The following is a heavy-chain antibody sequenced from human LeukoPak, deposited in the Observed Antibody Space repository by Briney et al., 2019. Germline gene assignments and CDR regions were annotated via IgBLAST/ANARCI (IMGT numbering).Heavy chain of an antibody. V-gene: IGHV4-39*01. Sequence: SETLSLTCTVSGGSISSSSYYWGWIRQPPGKGLEWLGSIYYSGSTYYNPSLKSRVTISVDTSKNQFSMKLSSVTAADTAVYYCARPRISYSSGWYRGDKDLPDDYWGQGTLVTVSS. J-gene: IGHJ4*02. CDR3: ARPRISYSSGWYRGDKDLPDDY. D-gene: IGHD6-19*01. CDR1: GGSISSSSYY. CDR2: IYYSGST.